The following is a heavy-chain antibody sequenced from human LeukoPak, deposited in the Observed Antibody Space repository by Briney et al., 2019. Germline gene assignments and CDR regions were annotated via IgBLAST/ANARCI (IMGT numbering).Heavy chain of an antibody. V-gene: IGHV3-21*01. CDR3: ARDAVTGYSSGWYKPFPFDS. CDR2: ISSSSSYL. J-gene: IGHJ4*02. D-gene: IGHD6-19*01. CDR1: GFTLSTYN. Sequence: PGGSLRLSCAASGFTLSTYNMNWVRQAPGKGLEWVSSISSSSSYLFFADSVKGRFSISRDNTKNSLYLRMSGLRAEDTAVYYCARDAVTGYSSGWYKPFPFDSWGQGTLVTVSS.